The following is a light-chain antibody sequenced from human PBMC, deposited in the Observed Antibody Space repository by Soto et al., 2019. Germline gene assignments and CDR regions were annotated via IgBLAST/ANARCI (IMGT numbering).Light chain of an antibody. CDR2: KAS. Sequence: DIQMTQSPSTLSASVGDRVTIGCRASRSVSSWLAWYQQKPGKAPKLLIYKASSLESGVPSRFSGSGSGTEFTLTISSLQPDDLATYYCQQYNSYRTFGQGTKVDIK. V-gene: IGKV1-5*03. J-gene: IGKJ1*01. CDR1: RSVSSW. CDR3: QQYNSYRT.